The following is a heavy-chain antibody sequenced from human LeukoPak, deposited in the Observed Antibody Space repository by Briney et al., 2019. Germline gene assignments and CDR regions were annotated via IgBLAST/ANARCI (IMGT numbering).Heavy chain of an antibody. CDR1: GFTFTTYW. CDR2: IQQDGSER. J-gene: IGHJ6*03. CDR3: AKSGYSGNYYYYMDV. Sequence: GGSLRLSCAASGFTFTTYWMSWVRQAPGKGLEWLANIQQDGSERYYVDSVKGRFTISRDNSKNTLYLQMNSLRAEDTAVYYCAKSGYSGNYYYYMDVWGKGTTVTVSS. V-gene: IGHV3-7*01. D-gene: IGHD5-12*01.